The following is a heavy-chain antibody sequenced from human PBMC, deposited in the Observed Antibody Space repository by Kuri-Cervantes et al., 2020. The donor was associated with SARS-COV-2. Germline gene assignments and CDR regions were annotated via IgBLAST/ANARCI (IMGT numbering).Heavy chain of an antibody. CDR3: ARANVVVPAAMGFDP. D-gene: IGHD2-2*01. V-gene: IGHV3-48*04. Sequence: GGSLRLSCAASGFTFSSYSMNWVRQAPGKGLEWVSSISSSGSTIYYADSVKGRFTISRDNAKNSLYLQMNSLRAEDTAVYYCARANVVVPAAMGFDPWGQGTLVTVSS. CDR2: ISSSGSTI. CDR1: GFTFSSYS. J-gene: IGHJ5*02.